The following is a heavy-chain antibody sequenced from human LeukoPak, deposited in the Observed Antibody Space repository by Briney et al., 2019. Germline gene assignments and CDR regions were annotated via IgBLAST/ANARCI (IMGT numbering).Heavy chain of an antibody. CDR3: AKGGAVSSKSIIMVRGTRRYYYNMDV. Sequence: GGSLRLSCAASGFTFSSYSMNWVRQAPGKGLEWVSSISSISSDIYYADSVKGRFTISRDNSKNTLYPQINRLRAEDTAVYYCAKGGAVSSKSIIMVRGTRRYYYNMDVWGKGPRSPSP. CDR1: GFTFSSYS. D-gene: IGHD3-10*01. J-gene: IGHJ6*03. CDR2: ISSISSDI. V-gene: IGHV3-21*04.